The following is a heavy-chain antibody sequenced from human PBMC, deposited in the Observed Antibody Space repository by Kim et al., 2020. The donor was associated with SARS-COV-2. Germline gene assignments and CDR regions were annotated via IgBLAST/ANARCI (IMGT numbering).Heavy chain of an antibody. Sequence: SETLSLTCTVSGGSISSYYWSWIRQPPGKGLEWIGYIYYSGSTNYNPSLKSRVTISVDTSKNQFSLKLSSVTAADTAVYYCARQDGYQLLWGWFDPGGQGTLVTVSS. CDR2: IYYSGST. J-gene: IGHJ5*02. D-gene: IGHD2-2*01. V-gene: IGHV4-59*08. CDR3: ARQDGYQLLWGWFDP. CDR1: GGSISSYY.